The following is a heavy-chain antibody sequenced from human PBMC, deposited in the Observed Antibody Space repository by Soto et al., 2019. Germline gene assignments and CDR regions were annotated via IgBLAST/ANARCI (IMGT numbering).Heavy chain of an antibody. D-gene: IGHD4-4*01. CDR3: ARDPRLLTDYSNCYFDY. CDR2: ISSSSSYI. V-gene: IGHV3-21*01. CDR1: GFTFSSYS. J-gene: IGHJ4*02. Sequence: GGSLRLSCAASGFTFSSYSMNWVRQAPGKGLEWVSSISSSSSYIYYADSVKGRFTISRDNAKNSLYLQMNSLRAEDTAVYYCARDPRLLTDYSNCYFDYWGQGTLVTVSS.